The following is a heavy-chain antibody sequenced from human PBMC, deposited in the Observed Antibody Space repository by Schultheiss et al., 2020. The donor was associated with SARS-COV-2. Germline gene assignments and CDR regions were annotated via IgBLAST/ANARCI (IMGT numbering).Heavy chain of an antibody. CDR1: GYTFTNYD. CDR2: INPNSGGT. J-gene: IGHJ4*02. Sequence: ASVKVSCKASGYTFTNYDINWVRQATGQGLEWMGWINPNSGGTNYAQKFQGRVTMTRDTSISTAYMELSSLGSEDTAVYYCARADVVLMEGRVYYFDYWGQGTLVTVSS. CDR3: ARADVVLMEGRVYYFDY. V-gene: IGHV1-2*02. D-gene: IGHD2-8*01.